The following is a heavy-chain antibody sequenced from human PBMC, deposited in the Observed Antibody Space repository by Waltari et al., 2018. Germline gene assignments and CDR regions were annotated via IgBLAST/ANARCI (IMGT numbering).Heavy chain of an antibody. D-gene: IGHD4-17*01. CDR3: AKHDYGDYNFAY. Sequence: QVQLVQSGAEVKKPGASVKVSCKASGYTFTGYYMHWVRQAPGQGLEWMGWINPNSGGTNYAQKFQGRVTMTRDTSKNQFSLKLSSVTAADTAVYYCAKHDYGDYNFAYWGQGTLVTVSS. CDR1: GYTFTGYY. V-gene: IGHV1-2*02. J-gene: IGHJ4*02. CDR2: INPNSGGT.